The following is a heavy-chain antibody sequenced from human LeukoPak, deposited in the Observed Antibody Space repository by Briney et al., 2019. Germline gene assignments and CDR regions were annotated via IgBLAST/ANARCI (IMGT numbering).Heavy chain of an antibody. Sequence: ASVKVSCKASGYTFTGYYMHWVRQAPGQGLEWMGRINPNSGGTNYAQKFQGRVTMTRDTSISTAYMELSRLRSDDTAVYYWARDKGYSSGWYNWFDPWGQGTLVTVAS. CDR2: INPNSGGT. J-gene: IGHJ5*02. V-gene: IGHV1-2*06. D-gene: IGHD6-19*01. CDR3: ARDKGYSSGWYNWFDP. CDR1: GYTFTGYY.